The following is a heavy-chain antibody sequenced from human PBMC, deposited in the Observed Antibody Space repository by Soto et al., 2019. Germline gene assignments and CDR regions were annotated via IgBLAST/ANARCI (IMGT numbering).Heavy chain of an antibody. CDR2: ISSSGSTI. J-gene: IGHJ5*02. D-gene: IGHD3-9*01. V-gene: IGHV3-11*01. CDR3: AREGNRDFDWLRGDWFDP. CDR1: GFTFSDYY. Sequence: QVQLVESGGGLVKPGGSLRLSCAASGFTFSDYYMSWIRQAPGKGLEWVSYISSSGSTINYADSVKGRFTISRDNAKNSLYLQKKSLRAEDTAVYYWAREGNRDFDWLRGDWFDPWGQGTLVTVSS.